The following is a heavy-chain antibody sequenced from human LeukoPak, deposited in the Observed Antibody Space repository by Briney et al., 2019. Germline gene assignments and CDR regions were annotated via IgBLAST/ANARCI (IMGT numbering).Heavy chain of an antibody. CDR3: ARESPACGGGSCYDY. J-gene: IGHJ4*02. Sequence: PSETLSLTCTVSGGSINSCYWSWIRQPPGKGLEWIGFIYYSGTTNYNPSLKSRVTISVDTSNNQFSLKLSSVTAADTAVYYCARESPACGGGSCYDYWGQGTLVTVSS. CDR1: GGSINSCY. CDR2: IYYSGTT. D-gene: IGHD2-15*01. V-gene: IGHV4-59*01.